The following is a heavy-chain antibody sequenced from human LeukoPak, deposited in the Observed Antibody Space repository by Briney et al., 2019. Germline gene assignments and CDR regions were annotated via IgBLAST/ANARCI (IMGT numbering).Heavy chain of an antibody. V-gene: IGHV1-2*06. D-gene: IGHD1-14*01. CDR2: IHPSNRDT. CDR3: ARSWYGMDV. CDR1: GYTFTTSY. J-gene: IGHJ6*02. Sequence: ASVKVSCKASGYTFTTSYMQWDRQAPGQGLESMGRIHPSNRDTDYEQKFQGSVTMTTDTFISTVYIELRRLTSHDTAVYYCARSWYGMDVWGQGTTVTVSS.